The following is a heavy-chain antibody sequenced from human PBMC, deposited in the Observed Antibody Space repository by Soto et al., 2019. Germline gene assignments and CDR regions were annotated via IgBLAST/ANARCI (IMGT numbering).Heavy chain of an antibody. D-gene: IGHD2-15*01. CDR1: GGSISSSSYY. V-gene: IGHV4-39*01. CDR3: GRLIHCSTPRCHFDY. Sequence: SETLSLTCSVSGGSISSSSYYWTWIRQPPGKGLEWIGSIYYSGKTYYNTSLKSRVTISVDTSKNRFSLNLSSVTAADTAVYYCGRLIHCSTPRCHFDYRGQGTLVPVSS. J-gene: IGHJ4*02. CDR2: IYYSGKT.